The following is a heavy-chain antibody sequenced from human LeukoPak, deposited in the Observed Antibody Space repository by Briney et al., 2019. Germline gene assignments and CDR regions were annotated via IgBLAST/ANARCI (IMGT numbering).Heavy chain of an antibody. D-gene: IGHD3-9*01. CDR3: AREDPDILTGWAAFDI. CDR1: GFTFSSYW. CDR2: IKQDGSEK. J-gene: IGHJ3*02. V-gene: IGHV3-7*01. Sequence: GGSLRLSCAASGFTFSSYWMSWVRQAPGKGLEWVANIKQDGSEKYYVDSVKGRFTISRDNAKNSLYLQMNSLRAEDKAVYYCAREDPDILTGWAAFDIWGQGTMVTVSS.